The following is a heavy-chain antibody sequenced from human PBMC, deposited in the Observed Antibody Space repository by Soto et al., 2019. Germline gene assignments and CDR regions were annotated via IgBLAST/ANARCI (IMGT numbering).Heavy chain of an antibody. J-gene: IGHJ4*02. CDR3: ARGSVPSTTVTTFFLDY. V-gene: IGHV1-2*04. CDR2: INPNSGGT. D-gene: IGHD4-17*01. CDR1: GYTFTGYY. Sequence: GASVKVSCKASGYTFTGYYMHWVRQAPGQGLEWMGWINPNSGGTNYAQKFQGWVTMTRDTSISTAYMELSRLRSDDTAVYYCARGSVPSTTVTTFFLDYWGQGTLVTVSS.